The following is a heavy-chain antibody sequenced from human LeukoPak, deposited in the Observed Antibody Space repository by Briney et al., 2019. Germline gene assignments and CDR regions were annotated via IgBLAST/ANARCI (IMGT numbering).Heavy chain of an antibody. CDR2: INPNSGDT. D-gene: IGHD2-15*01. CDR3: ARDQAFVYCSGGTCYDDY. J-gene: IGHJ4*02. Sequence: ASVKVSFKASGCTFTGYYMHWVRQAPGQGLEWMGWINPNSGDTHYAQKFQGRVTMTRDTSINTAYMELSRLRSDDTAVYYCARDQAFVYCSGGTCYDDYWGQGSLVTVSS. V-gene: IGHV1-2*02. CDR1: GCTFTGYY.